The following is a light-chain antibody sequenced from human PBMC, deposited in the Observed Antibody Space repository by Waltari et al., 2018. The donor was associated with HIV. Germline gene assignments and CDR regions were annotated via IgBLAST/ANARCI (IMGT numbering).Light chain of an antibody. J-gene: IGLJ2*01. V-gene: IGLV2-14*01. CDR1: SDDIGFYNF. CDR3: SSFATSDTLL. CDR2: GNT. Sequence: QSALTPPASVSGSPGQSITIPCTGTSDDIGFYNFVSWYQKHPDKAPQLIIYGNTNRPSGVSYRFSGSKSDNTASLTISGLQAEDEADYYCSSFATSDTLLFGGGTKLTVL.